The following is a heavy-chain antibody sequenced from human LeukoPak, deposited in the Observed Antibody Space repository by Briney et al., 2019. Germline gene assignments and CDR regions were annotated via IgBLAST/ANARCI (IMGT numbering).Heavy chain of an antibody. V-gene: IGHV1-18*01. CDR3: ARGSINYNSGGYYDNPPLDY. Sequence: GASVKVSCKASGYTFTSYGISWVRQAPGQGLEWMGWISAYNGNTNYAQKLQGRVTMTTDTSTSTVYMELSSLRSEDTAVYYCARGSINYNSGGYYDNPPLDYWGQGTLVTVSS. CDR1: GYTFTSYG. CDR2: ISAYNGNT. D-gene: IGHD3-22*01. J-gene: IGHJ4*02.